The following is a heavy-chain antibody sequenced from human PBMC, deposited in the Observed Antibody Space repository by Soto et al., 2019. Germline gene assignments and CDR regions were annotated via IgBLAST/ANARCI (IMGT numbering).Heavy chain of an antibody. CDR2: ANARGSR. V-gene: IGHV4-34*01. D-gene: IGHD3-3*01. J-gene: IGHJ5*02. CDR1: GVSFLLYF. CDR3: ARGLAPKIFGTVPTPNWFDH. Sequence: SETLSLNCGGYGVSFLLYFLSWLRQSPGKGLEWLAEANARGSRNYNPFLRGRRTITLDTSKSHFSMRLRSVTSEDPAVYYCARGLAPKIFGTVPTPNWFDHWGPGTQVTVSS.